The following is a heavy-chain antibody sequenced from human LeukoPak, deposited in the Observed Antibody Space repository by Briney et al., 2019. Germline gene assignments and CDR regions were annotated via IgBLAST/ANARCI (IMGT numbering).Heavy chain of an antibody. CDR1: GGSFSGYY. J-gene: IGHJ4*02. V-gene: IGHV4-34*01. D-gene: IGHD2-2*01. Sequence: NPSETLSLTCAVYGGSFSGYYWSWIRQPPGKGLEWIGEINHSGSTNYNPSLKSRVTISVDTSKNQFSLKLSSVTAADTAVYYCARGSSCSSTSCPPGYWGQGTLVTASS. CDR3: ARGSSCSSTSCPPGY. CDR2: INHSGST.